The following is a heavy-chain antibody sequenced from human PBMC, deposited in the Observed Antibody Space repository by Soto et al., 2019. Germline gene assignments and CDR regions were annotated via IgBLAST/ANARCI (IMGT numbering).Heavy chain of an antibody. Sequence: PGESLKISCKGSGYSFTSYWISWVRQMPGKGLEWVGRIDPSDSYTNYSPSFQGHVTISADKSISTAYLQWSSLKASDTAMYYCARHEGRAYYYYGMDVWGQGTTVTVSS. CDR2: IDPSDSYT. J-gene: IGHJ6*02. CDR3: ARHEGRAYYYYGMDV. V-gene: IGHV5-10-1*01. CDR1: GYSFTSYW.